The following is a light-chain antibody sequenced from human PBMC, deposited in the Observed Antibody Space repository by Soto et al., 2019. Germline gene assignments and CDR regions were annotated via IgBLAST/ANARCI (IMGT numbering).Light chain of an antibody. CDR3: QQYNNWTPT. V-gene: IGKV3-15*01. Sequence: EIVMTQSPATLSVSQGERATLSCGASQSVSSNLARYQQKPGQAPRLLIYGASTRATGIPARLSGSGYGTELTLTISSMKYEDFEVYYCQQYNNWTPTFGQGTKVDIK. CDR2: GAS. CDR1: QSVSSN. J-gene: IGKJ1*01.